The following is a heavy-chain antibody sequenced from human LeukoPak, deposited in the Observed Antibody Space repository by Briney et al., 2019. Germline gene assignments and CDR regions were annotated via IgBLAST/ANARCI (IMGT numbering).Heavy chain of an antibody. CDR2: TSSSSSYI. CDR3: ARVSYYGSGSYSPFDY. V-gene: IGHV3-21*04. Sequence: GGSLRLSCTASGFTFNSYSMNWVRQAPGKGLEWVSSTSSSSSYIYYADSVKGRFTISRDNAKNSLYLQMNSLRAEDTAVYYCARVSYYGSGSYSPFDYWGQGTLVTVSS. D-gene: IGHD3-10*01. CDR1: GFTFNSYS. J-gene: IGHJ4*02.